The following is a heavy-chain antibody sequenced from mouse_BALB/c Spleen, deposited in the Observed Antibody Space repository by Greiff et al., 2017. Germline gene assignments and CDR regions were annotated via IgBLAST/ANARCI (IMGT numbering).Heavy chain of an antibody. Sequence: VQLQQSGPGLVAPSQSLSITCTVSGFSLTGYGVNWVRQPPGKGLEWLGMIWGDGSTDYNSALKSRLSISKDNSKSQEFLKMNSLQTDDTARYYCARDERIPPHYSAMDYWGQGTSVTVSS. J-gene: IGHJ4*01. CDR3: ARDERIPPHYSAMDY. CDR1: GFSLTGYG. V-gene: IGHV2-6-7*01. CDR2: IWGDGST.